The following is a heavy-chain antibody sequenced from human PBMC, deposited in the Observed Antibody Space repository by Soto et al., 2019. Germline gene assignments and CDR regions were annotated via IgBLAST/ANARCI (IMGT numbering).Heavy chain of an antibody. D-gene: IGHD2-15*01. CDR1: GYTFTSYY. CDR3: ARDLGYCSGGSCSAHLEY. V-gene: IGHV1-46*03. CDR2: INPSGGST. Sequence: ASVKVSCKASGYTFTSYYMHWVRQAPGQGLEWMGIINPSGGSTSYAQKFQGRVTMTRDTSTSTVYMELSSLRSEDTAVYYCARDLGYCSGGSCSAHLEYWGQGTLVTVSS. J-gene: IGHJ4*02.